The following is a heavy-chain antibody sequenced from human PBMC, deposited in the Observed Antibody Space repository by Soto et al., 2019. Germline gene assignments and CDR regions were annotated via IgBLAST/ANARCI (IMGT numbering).Heavy chain of an antibody. CDR2: ISSSGSTI. J-gene: IGHJ4*02. D-gene: IGHD3-16*01. V-gene: IGHV3-48*03. CDR1: GFTLSSYE. Sequence: XGSLRLSCAASGFTLSSYEMNWVRKAPGKGLEWVSYISSSGSTIYYADSVKGRFTISRDNAKNSLYLQMNSLRAEDTAVYYCARDGGWLQPYYFDYWGQGTLVTVSS. CDR3: ARDGGWLQPYYFDY.